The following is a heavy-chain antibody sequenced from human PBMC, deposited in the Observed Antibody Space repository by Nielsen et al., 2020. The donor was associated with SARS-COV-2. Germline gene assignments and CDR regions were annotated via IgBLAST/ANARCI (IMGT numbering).Heavy chain of an antibody. CDR2: INPSGGST. CDR3: ARGQNWNPGAYYYYYMDV. D-gene: IGHD1-1*01. Sequence: ASVKVSCKASGYTFTSYYMHWVRQAPGQGLEWMGIINPSGGSTSYAQKFQGRVTMTRDTSTSTVYMELSSLRSEDTAVYYCARGQNWNPGAYYYYYMDVWGKGTTVTVSS. J-gene: IGHJ6*03. V-gene: IGHV1-46*01. CDR1: GYTFTSYY.